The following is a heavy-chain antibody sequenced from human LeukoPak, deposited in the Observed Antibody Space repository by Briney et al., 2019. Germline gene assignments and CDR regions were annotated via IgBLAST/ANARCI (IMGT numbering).Heavy chain of an antibody. V-gene: IGHV4-39*07. Sequence: PSETLSLTCTVSGGSISSSSYYWGWIRQPPGKGLEWIGSIYYSGSTYYNPSLKSRVTISVDTSKNQFSLKLSSVTAADTAVYYCARVYIVVVTAIHYFDYWGQGTLVTVSS. CDR2: IYYSGST. CDR1: GGSISSSSYY. D-gene: IGHD2-21*02. CDR3: ARVYIVVVTAIHYFDY. J-gene: IGHJ4*02.